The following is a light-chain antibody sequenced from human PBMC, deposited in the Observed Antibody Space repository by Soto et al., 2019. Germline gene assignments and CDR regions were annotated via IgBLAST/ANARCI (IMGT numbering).Light chain of an antibody. CDR1: SSDVGYYNY. V-gene: IGLV2-14*03. CDR2: DVR. Sequence: SVLTQPASVSRSPGQSITISCTGTSSDVGYYNYVSWYQQHPGKAPKLMIYDVRNRPSGVSNRFSGPKSGNTASLTISGLQAEDEADYYCSSYTSSSTYVFGTGTKVTVL. J-gene: IGLJ1*01. CDR3: SSYTSSSTYV.